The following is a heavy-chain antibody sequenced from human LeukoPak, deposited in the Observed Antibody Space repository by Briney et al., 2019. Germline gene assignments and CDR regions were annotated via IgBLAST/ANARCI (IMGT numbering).Heavy chain of an antibody. CDR2: INPNSGGT. CDR3: ARGLGRQTGYSSGWYLDY. D-gene: IGHD6-19*01. CDR1: GYTFTGYY. J-gene: IGHJ4*02. Sequence: ASVKVSCKASGYTFTGYYMHWVRQAPGRGLEWMGWINPNSGGTNYAQKFQGRVTMTRDTSISTAYMELSRLRSDDTAVYYCARGLGRQTGYSSGWYLDYWGQGTLVTVSS. V-gene: IGHV1-2*02.